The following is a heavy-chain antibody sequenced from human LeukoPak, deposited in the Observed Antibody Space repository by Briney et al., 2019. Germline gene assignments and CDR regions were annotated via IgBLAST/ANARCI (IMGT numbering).Heavy chain of an antibody. V-gene: IGHV3-30-3*01. CDR2: ISYDGSNK. CDR1: GFTFSSYA. CDR3: ARDGGWLTPRGYFDY. Sequence: PGRSLRLSCAASGFTFSSYAMHWVRQAPGKGLEWVAVISYDGSNKYYADSVKGRFTISRDNSKNTLYLQMNSLRAEDTAVYSCARDGGWLTPRGYFDYWGQGTLVTVSS. J-gene: IGHJ4*02. D-gene: IGHD3-16*01.